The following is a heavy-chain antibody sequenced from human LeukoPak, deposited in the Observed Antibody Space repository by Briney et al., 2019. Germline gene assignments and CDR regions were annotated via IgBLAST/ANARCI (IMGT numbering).Heavy chain of an antibody. CDR2: IKQDGSEK. CDR3: TTAVVRGLNAFDI. V-gene: IGHV3-7*03. Sequence: PGGSLTLSCAASGFTFKNSWMSWVRQAAGEGLEWVAHIKQDGSEKSYVDSVKGRFTISRDDAKTSVYLQMNSLKTEDTAVYYCTTAVVRGLNAFDIWGRGTMVTVPS. J-gene: IGHJ3*02. D-gene: IGHD3-10*01. CDR1: GFTFKNSW.